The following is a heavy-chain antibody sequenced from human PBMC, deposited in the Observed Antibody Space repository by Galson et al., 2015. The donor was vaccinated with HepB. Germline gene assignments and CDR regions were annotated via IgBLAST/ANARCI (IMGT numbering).Heavy chain of an antibody. D-gene: IGHD3-3*01. CDR1: GFTFSSYA. Sequence: SLRLSCAASGFTFSSYAMHWVRQAPGKGLEWVAVISYDGSNKYYADSVKGRFTISRDNSKNTLYLQMNSLRAEDTAVYYCARDRDYDFWSGSFDYWGQGTLATVSS. CDR3: ARDRDYDFWSGSFDY. J-gene: IGHJ4*02. V-gene: IGHV3-30-3*01. CDR2: ISYDGSNK.